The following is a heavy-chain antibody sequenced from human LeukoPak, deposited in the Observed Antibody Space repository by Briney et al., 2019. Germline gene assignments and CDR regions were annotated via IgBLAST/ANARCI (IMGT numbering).Heavy chain of an antibody. CDR2: ISSSSSYI. J-gene: IGHJ4*02. CDR1: GFTFSHYS. Sequence: GGSLRLSCAASGFTFSHYSMNWVRQAPGKGLEWVSSISSSSSYIYYTDSVKGRFTISRDNAKNSLYLQMNSLKVEDTAVYYCARDTTPEITGRTVDYWGQGTLVTVSS. D-gene: IGHD1-14*01. V-gene: IGHV3-21*01. CDR3: ARDTTPEITGRTVDY.